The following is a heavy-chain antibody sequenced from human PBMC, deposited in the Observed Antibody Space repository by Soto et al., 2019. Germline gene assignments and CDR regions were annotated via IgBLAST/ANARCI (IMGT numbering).Heavy chain of an antibody. CDR2: ISYDGSNK. J-gene: IGHJ5*02. V-gene: IGHV3-30*03. CDR1: GFTFSSYG. CDR3: ARAQIAAARKANWFDP. D-gene: IGHD6-13*01. Sequence: GGSLRLSCAASGFTFSSYGRHWVRQAPGKGLEWVAVISYDGSNKYYADSVKGRFTISRDNSKNTLYLQMNSLRAEDTAVYYCARAQIAAARKANWFDPWGQGTLVTVSS.